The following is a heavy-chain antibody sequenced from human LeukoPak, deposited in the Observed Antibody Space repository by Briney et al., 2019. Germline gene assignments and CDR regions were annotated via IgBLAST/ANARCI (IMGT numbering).Heavy chain of an antibody. D-gene: IGHD1-26*01. V-gene: IGHV3-15*01. CDR3: IADWELINY. CDR1: GFTFSNGW. Sequence: GGSLRLSCGASGFTFSNGWMSWVRQAPGKGLEWVGRIKSKTDGGTTDYAAPVKGRFTISRDDSKNTLYLQMDSLKTEDTAVYNSIADWELINYGGQGTLVTVSS. J-gene: IGHJ4*02. CDR2: IKSKTDGGTT.